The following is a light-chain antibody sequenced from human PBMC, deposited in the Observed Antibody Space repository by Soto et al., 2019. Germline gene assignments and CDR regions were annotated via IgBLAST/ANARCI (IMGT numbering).Light chain of an antibody. CDR1: SSDVGGYNY. V-gene: IGLV2-14*01. CDR2: EVS. J-gene: IGLJ1*01. Sequence: QSVLTQPASVSGSPGQSITISFTGTSSDVGGYNYVSWYQQHPGKAPKLMIYEVSHRPSGVSNRFSGSKSGNTASLTISGLQAEYEADYYCSSYTTTNTYVFGTGTKLTVL. CDR3: SSYTTTNTYV.